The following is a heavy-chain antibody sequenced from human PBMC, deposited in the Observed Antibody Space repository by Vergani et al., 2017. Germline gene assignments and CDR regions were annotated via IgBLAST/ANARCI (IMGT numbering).Heavy chain of an antibody. Sequence: QVNLQESGPGLVKPSETLSLTCHVFGVSVTDYNCNWIRQAPGKGLEWFGSLSTTGGATHASHNPSLKSRVSISVDTSKSQFSLRLTSVTAADSAIYYCAGDTHSWQRADRWGQGLLVSVSS. CDR3: AGDTHSWQRADR. J-gene: IGHJ5*02. V-gene: IGHV4-59*02. D-gene: IGHD6-13*01. CDR1: GVSVTDYN. CDR2: LSTTGGA.